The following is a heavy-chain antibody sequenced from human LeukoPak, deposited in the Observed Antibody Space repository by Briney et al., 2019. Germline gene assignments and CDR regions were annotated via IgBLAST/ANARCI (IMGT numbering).Heavy chain of an antibody. CDR2: ISDSGSAI. Sequence: PGGSLRLSCAASGFTFTTYEMNWVRQAPGKGLECISYISDSGSAIYYADSVKGRFTISRDNAKNSLYLQMNSLGADDTGVYHCARTRGYCENNSCYPPLLDVWGQGTTVTVSS. CDR3: ARTRGYCENNSCYPPLLDV. D-gene: IGHD2-2*01. CDR1: GFTFTTYE. V-gene: IGHV3-48*03. J-gene: IGHJ6*02.